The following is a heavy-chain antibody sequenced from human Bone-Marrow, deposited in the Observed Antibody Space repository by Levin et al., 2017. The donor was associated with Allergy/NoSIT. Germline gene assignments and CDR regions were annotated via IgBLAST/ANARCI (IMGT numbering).Heavy chain of an antibody. CDR1: AYTFTSYG. CDR3: ARAFLGYSTSSVDY. J-gene: IGHJ4*02. V-gene: IGHV1-18*01. CDR2: ISAYNGNT. D-gene: IGHD6-13*01. Sequence: ASVKVSCKASAYTFTSYGITWVRQAPGQGLEWMGWISAYNGNTNYAQNLQGRVTMTTDTSTSTAYMELRSLTSDDTAVYYCARAFLGYSTSSVDYWGQGTLVTVSS.